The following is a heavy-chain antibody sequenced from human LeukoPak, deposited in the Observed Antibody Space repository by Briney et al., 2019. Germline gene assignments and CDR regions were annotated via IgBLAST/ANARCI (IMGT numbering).Heavy chain of an antibody. J-gene: IGHJ6*03. Sequence: GRTLRLSCAVSGFTFSSDAMSWVRQPPGQGLEWVSAISGSCGSTYYADSAKGRFTTSRDNSKNNLYLQMNSLRGEDTAVYYCAKETGYRSGWIHMDVWGKGARLPSP. D-gene: IGHD6-19*01. CDR3: AKETGYRSGWIHMDV. CDR1: GFTFSSDA. CDR2: ISGSCGST. V-gene: IGHV3-23*01.